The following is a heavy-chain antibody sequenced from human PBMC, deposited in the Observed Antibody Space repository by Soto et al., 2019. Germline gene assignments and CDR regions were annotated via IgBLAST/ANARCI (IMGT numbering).Heavy chain of an antibody. D-gene: IGHD2-2*01. CDR3: VRDSLGYCSSTSCYDWFDP. CDR1: GYTFTIYG. CDR2: ISAYNGNT. V-gene: IGHV1-18*01. J-gene: IGHJ5*02. Sequence: ASVKVSCKASGYTFTIYGISWVRQAPGQGLEWMGWISAYNGNTNYAQKLQGRVTMTTDTSTSTAYMELRSLRSDDTAVYYCVRDSLGYCSSTSCYDWFDPWGQGTLVTVSS.